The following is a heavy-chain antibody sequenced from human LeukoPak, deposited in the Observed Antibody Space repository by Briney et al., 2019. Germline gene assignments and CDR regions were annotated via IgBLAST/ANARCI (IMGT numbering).Heavy chain of an antibody. Sequence: GGSLRLSCAASGFTFSSYWMSWVRQAPGKGLEWVANIKQDGSEKYYVDSVKGRFTISRDSAKNSLYLQTNSLRAEDTAVYYCARDSSGRDVVRGVITVGKGPFDYWGQGTLVTVSS. CDR2: IKQDGSEK. D-gene: IGHD3-10*01. J-gene: IGHJ4*02. V-gene: IGHV3-7*01. CDR3: ARDSSGRDVVRGVITVGKGPFDY. CDR1: GFTFSSYW.